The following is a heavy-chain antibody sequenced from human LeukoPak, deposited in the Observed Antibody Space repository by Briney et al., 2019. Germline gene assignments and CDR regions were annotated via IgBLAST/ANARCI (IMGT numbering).Heavy chain of an antibody. CDR1: GYSISSGYY. J-gene: IGHJ4*02. CDR2: IYHSGST. D-gene: IGHD3-16*02. V-gene: IGHV4-38-2*02. CDR3: ARIIGDYVWGSYRYYFDY. Sequence: SETLSLTCTVSGYSISSGYYWGWIRQPPGKGLEWIGSIYHSGSTYYNPSLKSRVTISVDTSKNQFSPKLSSVTAADTAVYYCARIIGDYVWGSYRYYFDYWGQGTLVTVSS.